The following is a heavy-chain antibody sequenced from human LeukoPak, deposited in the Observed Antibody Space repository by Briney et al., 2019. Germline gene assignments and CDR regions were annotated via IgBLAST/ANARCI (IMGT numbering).Heavy chain of an antibody. J-gene: IGHJ6*03. V-gene: IGHV3-30*02. CDR1: GFTFSSYG. CDR2: IRYDGSNK. Sequence: GGSLRLSCAASGFTFSSYGMHWVRQAPGKGLEWVAFIRYDGSNKYYADSVKGRFTISRDNSKNTLYLQMNSLRAEDTAVYYCAKRGTAMPDYYYMDVWGKGTTATISS. D-gene: IGHD5-18*01. CDR3: AKRGTAMPDYYYMDV.